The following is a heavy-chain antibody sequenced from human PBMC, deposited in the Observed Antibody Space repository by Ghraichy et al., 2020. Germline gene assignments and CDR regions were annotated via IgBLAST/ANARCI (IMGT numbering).Heavy chain of an antibody. V-gene: IGHV3-23*01. J-gene: IGHJ3*02. CDR2: ISGSGGST. D-gene: IGHD2-15*01. Sequence: GGSLRLSCAASGFTFSSYAMSWVRQAPGKGLEWVSAISGSGGSTYYADSVKGRFTISRDNSKNTLYLQMNSLRAEDTAVYYCAKDLSPRHCSGGSCYPDAFDIWGQGTMVTVSS. CDR3: AKDLSPRHCSGGSCYPDAFDI. CDR1: GFTFSSYA.